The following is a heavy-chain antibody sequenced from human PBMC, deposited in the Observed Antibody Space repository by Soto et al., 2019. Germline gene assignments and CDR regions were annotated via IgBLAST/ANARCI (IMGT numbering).Heavy chain of an antibody. J-gene: IGHJ6*02. CDR3: ANGCLEWLCKGGMDV. V-gene: IGHV3-23*01. CDR2: ISGSGGST. CDR1: GFTFSSYA. Sequence: GGSLRLSCAASGFTFSSYAMSWVRQAPGKGLEWVSAISGSGGSTYYADSVKGRFTISRDNSKNTLYLQMNSLRAEDTAVYYCANGCLEWLCKGGMDVWGQGTTVTVS. D-gene: IGHD3-3*01.